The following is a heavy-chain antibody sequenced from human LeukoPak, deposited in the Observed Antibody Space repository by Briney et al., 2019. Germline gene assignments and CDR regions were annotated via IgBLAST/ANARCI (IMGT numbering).Heavy chain of an antibody. CDR2: IYYSGST. CDR1: GGSISSGGYY. J-gene: IGHJ5*02. CDR3: ARLGYCTSTSCYVTWFDP. V-gene: IGHV4-31*03. Sequence: SETLSLTCTVSGGSISSGGYYWSWIRQHPGKGLEWIGYIYYSGSTYYNPSLNSRVTISVDTSKNQFSLKLSSVTVADTAVYYCARLGYCTSTSCYVTWFDPWGQGTLVTVSS. D-gene: IGHD2-2*01.